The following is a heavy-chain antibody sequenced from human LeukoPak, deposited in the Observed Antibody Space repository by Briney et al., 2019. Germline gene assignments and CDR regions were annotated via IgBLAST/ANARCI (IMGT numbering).Heavy chain of an antibody. CDR2: INWNGGST. D-gene: IGHD2-2*01. CDR1: GFTFDDYG. CDR3: ARSLPAATVGAFDY. J-gene: IGHJ4*02. Sequence: GGSLRLSCAASGFTFDDYGMSWVGQAPGKGLEWVSGINWNGGSTGYADSVKGRFTISRDNAKNSLYLQMNSLRAEDTALYYCARSLPAATVGAFDYWGQGTLVTVSS. V-gene: IGHV3-20*04.